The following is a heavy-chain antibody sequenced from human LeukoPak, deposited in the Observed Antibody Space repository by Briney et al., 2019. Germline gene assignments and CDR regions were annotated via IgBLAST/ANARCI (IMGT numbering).Heavy chain of an antibody. D-gene: IGHD5-12*01. J-gene: IGHJ4*02. V-gene: IGHV1-18*01. CDR3: ARDRFGYSGYDPMGRSWYFDY. CDR1: GYTFTSCG. CDR2: ISAYNGNT. Sequence: ASVKVSCKASGYTFTSCGISWVRQAPGQGLEWMGWISAYNGNTNYAQKLQGRVTMTTDTSTSTAYMELRSLRSDDTAVYYCARDRFGYSGYDPMGRSWYFDYWGQGTLVTVSS.